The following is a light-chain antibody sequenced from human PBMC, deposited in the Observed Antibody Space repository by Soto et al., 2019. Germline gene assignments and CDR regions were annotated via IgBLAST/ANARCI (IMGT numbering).Light chain of an antibody. V-gene: IGKV1-17*01. CDR3: VQQNDETQT. Sequence: DIQMTQSPSSLSASVVYRVTITCRASQDIRKDLCWYQQKPGKAPKRLIYAASILQSDVPSRFSGSGSGTDFTLKISSLKPEDYATYECVQQNDETQTFGQGTNVEL. CDR1: QDIRKD. CDR2: AAS. J-gene: IGKJ1*01.